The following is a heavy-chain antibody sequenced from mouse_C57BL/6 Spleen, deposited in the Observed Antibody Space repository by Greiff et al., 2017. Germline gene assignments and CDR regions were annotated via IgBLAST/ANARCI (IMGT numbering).Heavy chain of an antibody. V-gene: IGHV5-17*01. CDR2: ISSGSS. CDR3: ARGSYFDY. CDR1: GFTFSDYG. J-gene: IGHJ2*01. Sequence: EVQLVESGGGLVKPGGSLKLSCAASGFTFSDYGMHWVRQAPEKGLEWVAYISSGSSTISRDNAKNTLFLQMTSLRSEDTAMYYCARGSYFDYWGQGTTLTVSS.